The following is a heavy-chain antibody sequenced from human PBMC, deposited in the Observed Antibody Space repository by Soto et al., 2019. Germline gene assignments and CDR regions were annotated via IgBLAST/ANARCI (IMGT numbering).Heavy chain of an antibody. CDR2: ISYDGSNK. Sequence: QVQLVESGGGVVQPGRSLRLSCAASGFTFSSYGMHWVRQAPGKGLEWVAVISYDGSNKYYADSVKGRFTISRDNSKNPMYLQMKSLRAEDTAVYYCAKNLLGPGRAYGMDVWGQGTTVTVSS. CDR1: GFTFSSYG. J-gene: IGHJ6*02. V-gene: IGHV3-30*18. CDR3: AKNLLGPGRAYGMDV. D-gene: IGHD7-27*01.